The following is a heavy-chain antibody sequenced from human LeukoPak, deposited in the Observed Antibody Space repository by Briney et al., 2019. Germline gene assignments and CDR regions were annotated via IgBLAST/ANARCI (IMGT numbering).Heavy chain of an antibody. CDR2: ISDSGDIT. CDR3: AKDARRSDGWYFFDH. CDR1: GFAFSSLA. J-gene: IGHJ4*02. D-gene: IGHD5-24*01. V-gene: IGHV3-23*01. Sequence: GGSLRLSCAASGFAFSSLAMGWVRQAPGKGLEWVSVISDSGDITYYADSVKGRFTISRDNSKNTLYLQMTSLRAEDTAVYYCAKDARRSDGWYFFDHWGQGTLVTVSS.